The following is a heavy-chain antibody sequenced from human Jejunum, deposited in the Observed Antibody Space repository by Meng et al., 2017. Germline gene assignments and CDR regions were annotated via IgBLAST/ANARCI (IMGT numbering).Heavy chain of an antibody. CDR1: GDSVSSNSAA. V-gene: IGHV6-1*01. Sequence: SCAIPGDSVSSNSAAWNWIRQSPSRGLEWLGRTYYRSKWYIDYAASVKGRITINPDASKNQFSLLLSSVTPEDTAVYYCARVRDASSWYLNDWGQGTLVTVSS. D-gene: IGHD6-13*01. CDR3: ARVRDASSWYLND. J-gene: IGHJ4*02. CDR2: TYYRSKWYI.